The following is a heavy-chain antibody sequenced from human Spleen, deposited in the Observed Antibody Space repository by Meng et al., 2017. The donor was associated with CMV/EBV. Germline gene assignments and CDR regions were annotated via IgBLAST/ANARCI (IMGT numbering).Heavy chain of an antibody. V-gene: IGHV3-9*01. CDR3: AKGQYSSSSSWFDP. Sequence: SLKISCAASGFTFDDYVMHWVRQAPGKGLEWVSGISWNSGSIGYADSVKGRFTISRDNAKKSLYLQMNSLRTEDTALYYCAKGQYSSSSSWFDPWGQGTLVTVSS. D-gene: IGHD6-6*01. J-gene: IGHJ5*02. CDR1: GFTFDDYV. CDR2: ISWNSGSI.